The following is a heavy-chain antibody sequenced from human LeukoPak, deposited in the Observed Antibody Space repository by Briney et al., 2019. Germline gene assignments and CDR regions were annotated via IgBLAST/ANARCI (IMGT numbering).Heavy chain of an antibody. V-gene: IGHV3-23*01. CDR2: ISGSGAST. J-gene: IGHJ4*02. CDR3: AKLGGSGWRYYFDY. Sequence: GGSLRLSCAASEFTFSDYAMSWVHQAPGKGLEWVSTISGSGASTYCADSVQGRFTISRDNSKNTLYLQMNSLRAEDTAIYSCAKLGGSGWRYYFDYRGQGTLVTVSS. D-gene: IGHD6-19*01. CDR1: EFTFSDYA.